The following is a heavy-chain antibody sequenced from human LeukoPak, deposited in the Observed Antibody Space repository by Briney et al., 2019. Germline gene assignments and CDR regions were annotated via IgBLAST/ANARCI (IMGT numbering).Heavy chain of an antibody. Sequence: KTGESLKISCKGSGYSFTSYWIGWVRQMPGKGLEWMGIMYPGDSDTRYSPSFQGQVTISADKSNSTAYLQWSSLKASDTAMYYCARQLRSDIVVLPPHAFDIWGQGTMVTVSS. CDR1: GYSFTSYW. CDR3: ARQLRSDIVVLPPHAFDI. J-gene: IGHJ3*02. CDR2: MYPGDSDT. V-gene: IGHV5-51*01. D-gene: IGHD2-2*01.